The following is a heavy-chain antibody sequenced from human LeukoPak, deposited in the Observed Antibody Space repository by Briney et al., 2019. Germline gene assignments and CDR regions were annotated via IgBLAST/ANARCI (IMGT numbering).Heavy chain of an antibody. CDR3: ARTITDWFDP. D-gene: IGHD5-24*01. Sequence: GESLKISCKGSGYSFTSYWISWVRQMPGKGLEWMGRIDPSDFYTNYSPSFQGHVTISADKSISTAYLQWSSLKASDTAMYYCARTITDWFDPWGQGTLVTVSS. V-gene: IGHV5-10-1*01. J-gene: IGHJ5*02. CDR2: IDPSDFYT. CDR1: GYSFTSYW.